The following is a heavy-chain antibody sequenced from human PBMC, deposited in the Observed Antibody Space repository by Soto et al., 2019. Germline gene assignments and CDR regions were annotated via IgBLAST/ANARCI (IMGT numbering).Heavy chain of an antibody. CDR1: GFTFNTFT. Sequence: EVQLVESGGGLVKPGGCLNLSCVVSGFTFNTFTMSWVRQAPGKGLEWVSSINGRSNYIYYADPVKGRFTIYRDNAKNSLYLQMNSLRAEDTAVYFCAREDGIVGSSSAFDHWGQGTLVTVSS. CDR3: AREDGIVGSSSAFDH. D-gene: IGHD1-26*01. V-gene: IGHV3-21*01. CDR2: INGRSNYI. J-gene: IGHJ4*02.